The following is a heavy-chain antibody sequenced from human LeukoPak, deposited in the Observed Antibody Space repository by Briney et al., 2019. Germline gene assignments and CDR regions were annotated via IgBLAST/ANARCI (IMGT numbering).Heavy chain of an antibody. D-gene: IGHD6-13*01. J-gene: IGHJ4*02. Sequence: ASVKVSCKASGYTFTGYYMHWVRQAPGQGLEWMGWINPNSGGTNYAQKFQGRVTMTRDTSISTAYMELSRLRSDDTAVYYCAKVAAVGPELGYWGQGTLVTVSS. CDR3: AKVAAVGPELGY. V-gene: IGHV1-2*02. CDR1: GYTFTGYY. CDR2: INPNSGGT.